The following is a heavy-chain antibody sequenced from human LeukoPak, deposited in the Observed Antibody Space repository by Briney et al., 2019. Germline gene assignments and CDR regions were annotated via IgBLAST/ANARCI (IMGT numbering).Heavy chain of an antibody. V-gene: IGHV3-21*01. D-gene: IGHD4-17*01. J-gene: IGHJ4*02. CDR3: ARAGGSTVSHSDY. CDR1: GFTFSSYS. Sequence: GGSLSLSCAASGFTFSSYSMNWIRQAPGKGLEWVSSISSSTSYIYYADSVKGRFTISKDNAKNSLYLQMNSLRAEDTAVYYCARAGGSTVSHSDYWGQGTLVTVSS. CDR2: ISSSTSYI.